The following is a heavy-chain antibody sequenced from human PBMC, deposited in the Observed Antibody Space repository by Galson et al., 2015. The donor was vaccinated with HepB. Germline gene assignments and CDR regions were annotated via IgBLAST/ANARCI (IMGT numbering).Heavy chain of an antibody. D-gene: IGHD3-16*01. CDR2: ITDNGDTT. V-gene: IGHV3-23*01. CDR1: GFTFSDYA. CDR3: MKTKGELRDY. J-gene: IGHJ4*02. Sequence: SLRLSCAVSGFTFSDYAMRWVRQAPGKGLEWLSAITDNGDTTYYADSVEGRFTISRDNSRNTLYLQMNGLRAEDSALYYCMKTKGELRDYWGQGTLVTVSS.